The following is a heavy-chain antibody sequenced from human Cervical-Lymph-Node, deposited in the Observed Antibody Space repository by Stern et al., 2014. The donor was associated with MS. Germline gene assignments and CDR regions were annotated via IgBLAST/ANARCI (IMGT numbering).Heavy chain of an antibody. CDR3: AHALAMINEQGATTFYVFDY. CDR1: GFSLSTSGVG. V-gene: IGHV2-5*02. Sequence: QVPLRESGPTLLKPTQTLTLTCTFSGFSLSTSGVGVVWIRQPPGKALEWLALIYWGDDKRYNPSLKSRLTITKDTSKNQVVLTMTNMDPVDTATYSCAHALAMINEQGATTFYVFDYWGQGTLVTVSS. CDR2: IYWGDDK. J-gene: IGHJ4*02. D-gene: IGHD1-26*01.